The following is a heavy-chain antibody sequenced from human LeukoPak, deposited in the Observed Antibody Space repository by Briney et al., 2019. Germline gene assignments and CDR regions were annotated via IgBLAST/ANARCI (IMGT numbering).Heavy chain of an antibody. CDR2: IYYSGST. V-gene: IGHV4-59*01. J-gene: IGHJ4*02. CDR1: GGSISSYY. Sequence: SETLSLTCTVSGGSISSYYWSWIRQPPGKGLEWIGYIYYSGSTNYNPSLKSRVTISVDTSKNQFSLKLSSVTAADTAVYYCARGGLEWLFDYWGQGTLVTVSS. CDR3: ARGGLEWLFDY. D-gene: IGHD3-3*01.